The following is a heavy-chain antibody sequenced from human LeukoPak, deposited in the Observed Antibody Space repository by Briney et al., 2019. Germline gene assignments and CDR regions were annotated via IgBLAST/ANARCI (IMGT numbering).Heavy chain of an antibody. CDR1: GFSLSTSGVG. CDR2: IYWNDDK. V-gene: IGHV2-5*01. J-gene: IGHJ4*02. D-gene: IGHD1-26*01. CDR3: AHRGGT. Sequence: SGPTLVKLTQTLTLTCTFSGFSLSTSGVGVGWIRQPPGKALEWLALIYWNDDKRYSPSLKNRLTITKDTSKNQVVLTITNMDPVDTGTYYCAHRGGTWGQGILVTVSS.